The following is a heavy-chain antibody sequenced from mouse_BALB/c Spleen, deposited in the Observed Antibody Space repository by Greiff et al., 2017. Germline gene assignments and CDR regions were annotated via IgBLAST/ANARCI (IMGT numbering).Heavy chain of an antibody. CDR2: IYPGNSGT. D-gene: IGHD3-3*01. CDR1: GYTFTSYW. CDR3: TKGTGYYAMDY. V-gene: IGHV1-5*01. J-gene: IGHJ4*01. Sequence: EVQLQQSGTVLARPGASVKMSCKASGYTFTSYWMHWVKQRPGQGLEWIGAIYPGNSGTSYNQKFKGKAKLTAVTSTSTAYMELSSLTNEDSAVYYCTKGTGYYAMDYWGQGTSVTVSS.